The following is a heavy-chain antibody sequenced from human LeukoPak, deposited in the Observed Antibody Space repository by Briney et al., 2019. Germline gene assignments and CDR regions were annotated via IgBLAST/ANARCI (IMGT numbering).Heavy chain of an antibody. CDR1: GFTFSSYG. CDR3: ARDGRGGLISGAIGWFDP. Sequence: GRSLRLSCAASGFTFSSYGMHWVRQAPGKGLEWVAVISYDGSNKYYADSVKGRFTISRDISKNTLYLQMNSLRAEDTSVYYCARDGRGGLISGAIGWFDPWGQGTLVTVYS. CDR2: ISYDGSNK. D-gene: IGHD2-2*01. J-gene: IGHJ5*02. V-gene: IGHV3-30*03.